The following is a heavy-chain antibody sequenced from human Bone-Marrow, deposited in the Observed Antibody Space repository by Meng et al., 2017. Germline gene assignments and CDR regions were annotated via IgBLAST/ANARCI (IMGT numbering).Heavy chain of an antibody. CDR3: ARSYGGKV. J-gene: IGHJ4*02. CDR2: IKQDGSEK. CDR1: GFTFSSYW. V-gene: IGHV3-7*03. D-gene: IGHD4-23*01. Sequence: GESLKSSCAASGFTFSSYWMSWVRQAPGKGLEWVANIKQDGSEKYYVDSVKGLFIISRDNAKNSLYLQMNSLRAEDTALYYCARSYGGKVWGQGTLVTVSS.